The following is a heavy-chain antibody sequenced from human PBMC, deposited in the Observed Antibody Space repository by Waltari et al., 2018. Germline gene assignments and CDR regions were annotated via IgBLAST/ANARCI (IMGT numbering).Heavy chain of an antibody. V-gene: IGHV3-23*04. CDR2: IGGSDGRT. D-gene: IGHD5-12*01. J-gene: IGHJ2*01. Sequence: EVQLVESGGGLVQPGGSLRLSLSASGFTFRSYAMSWVRQAPGRGLEGVSAIGGSDGRTNYADSAKGRFTISRDNVKNTLFLQMNSLRADDAAVYYCAKDLGGFSGSHWYFDLWGRGTLVTVSS. CDR3: AKDLGGFSGSHWYFDL. CDR1: GFTFRSYA.